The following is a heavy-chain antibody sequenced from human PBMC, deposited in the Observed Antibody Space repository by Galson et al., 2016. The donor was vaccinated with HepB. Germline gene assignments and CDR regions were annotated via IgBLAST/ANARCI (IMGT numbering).Heavy chain of an antibody. J-gene: IGHJ4*02. CDR3: AKCRSSDSTSCPNY. V-gene: IGHV3-23*01. CDR1: GFFFSNFV. CDR2: ISDNTAGT. Sequence: SLRLSCAASGFFFSNFVMTWVRQAPGKGLEWVSDISDNTAGTKYADSVKGRFTISRDNSKNTLYLQMNSLRAEDTALYFCAKCRSSDSTSCPNYWGQGTLVTVSS. D-gene: IGHD2-2*01.